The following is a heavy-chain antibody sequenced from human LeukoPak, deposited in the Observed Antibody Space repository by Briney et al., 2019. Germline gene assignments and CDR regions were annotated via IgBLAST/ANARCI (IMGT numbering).Heavy chain of an antibody. D-gene: IGHD4-17*01. CDR2: IYSGGTT. Sequence: GGSLRLSCAASGFTVSSNYMSWVRQAPGKGLEWVSVIYSGGTTYYADSVKGRFTISRDNSKNTLYLQMNYLRAEDTAVYYCARAIHYGDFDYWGQGTLVTVSS. CDR3: ARAIHYGDFDY. J-gene: IGHJ4*02. V-gene: IGHV3-53*01. CDR1: GFTVSSNY.